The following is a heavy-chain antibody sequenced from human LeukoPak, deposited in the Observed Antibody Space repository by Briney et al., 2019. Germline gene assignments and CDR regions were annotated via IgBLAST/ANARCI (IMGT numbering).Heavy chain of an antibody. D-gene: IGHD3-10*01. CDR2: ISGSGGST. CDR3: AKDLGVYGSGSYDY. V-gene: IGHV3-23*01. Sequence: PGGSLRLSCAASGLTFSSYAMNWVRQAPGKGLEWVSTISGSGGSTYYADSVKGRFTTSRDNSKNTLYLQMNSLRAEDTALYYCAKDLGVYGSGSYDYWGQGTLVTVSS. CDR1: GLTFSSYA. J-gene: IGHJ4*02.